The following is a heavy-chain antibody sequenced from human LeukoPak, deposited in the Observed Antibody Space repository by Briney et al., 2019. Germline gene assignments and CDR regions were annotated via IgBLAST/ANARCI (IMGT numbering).Heavy chain of an antibody. CDR3: ARSDYDFWSGYYTLGGFDY. Sequence: GASVKVSCKASGYTFTGYYMHWVRQAPGQGLEWMGWINPNSGGTNYAQKFQGRVTMTRDTSISTAYMELSRLRSDDTAVYYCARSDYDFWSGYYTLGGFDYWGQGTLVTVSS. D-gene: IGHD3-3*01. J-gene: IGHJ4*02. V-gene: IGHV1-2*02. CDR1: GYTFTGYY. CDR2: INPNSGGT.